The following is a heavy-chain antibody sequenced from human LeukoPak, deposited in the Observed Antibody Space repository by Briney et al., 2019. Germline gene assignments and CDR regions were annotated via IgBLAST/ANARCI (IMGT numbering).Heavy chain of an antibody. CDR3: ARARGNTYGYFEY. CDR2: INGDASST. Sequence: GGSLRLSCTASGLTLSGYWMHWVRQAPGKGLVWVSRINGDASSTSYADSVKGRFTISRDNAKSTLYLQMNSLRVEDTAVYYCARARGNTYGYFEYWGQGTLVTVSS. D-gene: IGHD5-18*01. J-gene: IGHJ4*02. CDR1: GLTLSGYW. V-gene: IGHV3-74*01.